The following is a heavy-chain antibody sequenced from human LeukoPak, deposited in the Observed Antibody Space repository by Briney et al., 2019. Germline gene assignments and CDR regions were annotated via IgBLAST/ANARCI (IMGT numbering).Heavy chain of an antibody. V-gene: IGHV3-72*01. CDR3: ATETKDSSAYYYFDY. CDR1: GSTFSDHY. CDR2: IRNRARGYTT. J-gene: IGHJ4*03. D-gene: IGHD3-22*01. Sequence: PGGSLRLSCVVSGSTFSDHYMDWVRQAPGKGLEWVARIRNRARGYTTEYAASAKGRFTISRDDSEGSLYLQMNSLQTEDTAVYYCATETKDSSAYYYFDYWGKGTTVTVSS.